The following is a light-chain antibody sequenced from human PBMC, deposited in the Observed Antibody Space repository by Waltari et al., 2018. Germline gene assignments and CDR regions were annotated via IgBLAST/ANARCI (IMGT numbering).Light chain of an antibody. CDR1: QTISSY. CDR3: QQSSSTPPWT. CDR2: TAS. V-gene: IGKV1-39*01. J-gene: IGKJ1*01. Sequence: DIQITQSPSSLSASVGDRVTITCRASQTISSYLNWYQQKPGKAPPLLIYTASSLQSGVPSRFSGSGSGTDFTLTISSLQPEDFATYYCQQSSSTPPWTFGQGTKVEIK.